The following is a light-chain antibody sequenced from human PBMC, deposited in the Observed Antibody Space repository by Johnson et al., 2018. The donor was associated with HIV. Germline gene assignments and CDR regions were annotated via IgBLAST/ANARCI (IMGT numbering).Light chain of an antibody. CDR2: DNN. Sequence: QPVLTQPPSVSAAPGQKVTISCSGSTSNIGNNYVSWYQQLPGTAPKLLIYDNNKRPSGIPDRFSGSKSGTSATLGITGLQTGDEADYYCGTWDSGLNTYVFGTGTKVTAL. J-gene: IGLJ1*01. CDR3: GTWDSGLNTYV. V-gene: IGLV1-51*01. CDR1: TSNIGNNY.